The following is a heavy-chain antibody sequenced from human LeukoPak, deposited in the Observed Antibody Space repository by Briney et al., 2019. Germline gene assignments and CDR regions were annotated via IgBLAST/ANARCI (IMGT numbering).Heavy chain of an antibody. CDR3: ARVRGYYYDSSLRAAFDI. CDR1: GYTFTSYG. V-gene: IGHV1-18*01. D-gene: IGHD3-22*01. Sequence: ASVKVSCKASGYTFTSYGISWVRQAPGQGLEWMGWISAYNGDTNYAQKLQGRVTMTTDTSTSTAYMELRSLRSDDTAVYYCARVRGYYYDSSLRAAFDIWGQGTMVTVSS. J-gene: IGHJ3*02. CDR2: ISAYNGDT.